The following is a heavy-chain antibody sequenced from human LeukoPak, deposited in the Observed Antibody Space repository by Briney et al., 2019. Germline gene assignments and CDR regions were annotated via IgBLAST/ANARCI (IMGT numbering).Heavy chain of an antibody. J-gene: IGHJ5*02. D-gene: IGHD6-6*01. CDR1: GGTFSNYA. CDR3: ARGDSSSPGWFDP. Sequence: AVKVSCKAAGGTFSNYAISWVRQAPGQGLEWMGGIIPIFGTANYAQKFQGRVTITADESTSTAYMELSSLRSEDTAVYYCARGDSSSPGWFDPWGQGTLVTVSS. V-gene: IGHV1-69*13. CDR2: IIPIFGTA.